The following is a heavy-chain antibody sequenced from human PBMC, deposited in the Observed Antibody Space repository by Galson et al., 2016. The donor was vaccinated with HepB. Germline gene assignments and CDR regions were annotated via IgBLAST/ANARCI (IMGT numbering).Heavy chain of an antibody. V-gene: IGHV1-46*01. D-gene: IGHD6-19*01. CDR2: ISPSDGGT. CDR3: ARDFRLISNTSAVKAFDI. Sequence: SVKVSCKASGYTFSNYYLHWVRQAPGQGLEWMGIISPSDGGTTYAQKFQDRVTMTSDTSTNTVYMGLSSLRSEDTAVYYCARDFRLISNTSAVKAFDIWGPGTLVTVSS. CDR1: GYTFSNYY. J-gene: IGHJ3*02.